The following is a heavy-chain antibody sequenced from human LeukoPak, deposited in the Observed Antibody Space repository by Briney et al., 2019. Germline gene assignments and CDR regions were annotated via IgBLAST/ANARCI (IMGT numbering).Heavy chain of an antibody. Sequence: GGSLRLSCAASGFTFSSYGMSWVRQAPGKGLEWVAFIRYDGSNKYYADSVKGRFTISRDNSKNTLYLQMNSLRAEDTAVYHCAKDRFRATISSFDYWGQGTLVTVSS. J-gene: IGHJ4*02. V-gene: IGHV3-30*02. D-gene: IGHD5-12*01. CDR3: AKDRFRATISSFDY. CDR2: IRYDGSNK. CDR1: GFTFSSYG.